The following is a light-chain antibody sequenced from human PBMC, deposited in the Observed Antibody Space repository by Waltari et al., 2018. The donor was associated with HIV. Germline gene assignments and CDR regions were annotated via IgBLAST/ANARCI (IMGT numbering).Light chain of an antibody. Sequence: DIQMTQSPSSMSASVGDRVTITCRASQFISTSLAWYQQRQSRAPKLLIFAASRLQSGVPSRVSGGGSGTKFTLTINRLQPEDLATYYCQQAFSFPHTFGQGT. J-gene: IGKJ2*01. CDR1: QFISTS. CDR2: AAS. V-gene: IGKV1-12*01. CDR3: QQAFSFPHT.